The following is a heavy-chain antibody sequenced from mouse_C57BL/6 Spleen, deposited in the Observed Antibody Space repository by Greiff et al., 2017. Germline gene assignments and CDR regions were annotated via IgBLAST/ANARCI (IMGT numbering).Heavy chain of an antibody. J-gene: IGHJ4*01. CDR3: ASWPFITTVVAVVYAMDY. D-gene: IGHD1-1*01. V-gene: IGHV1-64*01. CDR1: GYTFTSYW. CDR2: IHPNSGST. Sequence: QVQLQQPGAELVKPGASVKLSCKASGYTFTSYWMHWVKQRPGQGLEWIGMIHPNSGSTNYNEKFKSKATLTVEKSSSTVYLQLSSLTSEDSAVYYCASWPFITTVVAVVYAMDYWGQGTSVTVSS.